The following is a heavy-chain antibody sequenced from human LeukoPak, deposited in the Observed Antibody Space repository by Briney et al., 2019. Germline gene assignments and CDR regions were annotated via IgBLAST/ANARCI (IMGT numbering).Heavy chain of an antibody. D-gene: IGHD1-1*01. CDR3: ARGTTRLNDAFDI. Sequence: PSETPSLTCAVYGGSFSGYYWSWIRQPPGKGLEWIGEINHSGSTNYNPSLKSRVTISVDTSKNQFSLKLSSVTAADTAVYYCARGTTRLNDAFDIWGQGTMVTVSS. J-gene: IGHJ3*02. CDR1: GGSFSGYY. V-gene: IGHV4-34*01. CDR2: INHSGST.